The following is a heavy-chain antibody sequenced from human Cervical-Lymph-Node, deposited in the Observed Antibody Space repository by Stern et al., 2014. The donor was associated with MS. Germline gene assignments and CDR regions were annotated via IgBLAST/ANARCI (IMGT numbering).Heavy chain of an antibody. D-gene: IGHD1-20*01. Sequence: VQLLQSGAEVKKPGASVQVSCKASGYTFTTNGISWVRQAPGQGLEWMGWISAYSGNTNYAQNLQGRVTLTTDSSTGTAYMERRSLRSDDTAVYYCARDRNWSFDYWGQGTLVTVSS. CDR3: ARDRNWSFDY. J-gene: IGHJ4*02. CDR1: GYTFTTNG. CDR2: ISAYSGNT. V-gene: IGHV1-18*01.